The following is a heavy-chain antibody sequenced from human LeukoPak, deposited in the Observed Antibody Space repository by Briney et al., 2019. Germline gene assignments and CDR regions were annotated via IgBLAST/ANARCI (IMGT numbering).Heavy chain of an antibody. Sequence: GGSLRLSCAASGFTFSSYEMNWVRQAPGKGLEWVSYVSANGDTIYYADSVRGRFTISRDNAKNSLFLLMNSLRAEDTAVYYCVNAYAGLLDYWGQRTLVTVSS. J-gene: IGHJ4*02. D-gene: IGHD2-2*01. CDR2: VSANGDTI. CDR1: GFTFSSYE. V-gene: IGHV3-48*03. CDR3: VNAYAGLLDY.